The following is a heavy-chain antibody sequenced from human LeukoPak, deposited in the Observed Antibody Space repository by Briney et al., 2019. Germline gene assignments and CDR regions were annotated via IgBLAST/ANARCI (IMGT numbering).Heavy chain of an antibody. CDR1: GYSFDNYW. Sequence: GESLKISCQGSGYSFDNYWIAWVRQMPGKGLELMGVIYPADSDTKYSPSLQGQVTISADKSINTAYMQWSSLKASYTAIYYCARHTSALSHDFWGQGTLVTVSS. CDR2: IYPADSDT. CDR3: ARHTSALSHDF. V-gene: IGHV5-51*01. J-gene: IGHJ4*02. D-gene: IGHD3-10*01.